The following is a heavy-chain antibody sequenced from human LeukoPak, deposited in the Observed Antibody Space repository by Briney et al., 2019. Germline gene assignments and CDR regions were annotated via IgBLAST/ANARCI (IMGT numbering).Heavy chain of an antibody. Sequence: SLSFSCAASGFTCSSYGVHWVRQAPGKGLEWVAVISYDGSNKYYADSVKGRFTISRDNSKNTLYLQMNSLRAEDTAVYYCAKSSGSYSDYFDYWGQGTLVTVSS. J-gene: IGHJ4*02. D-gene: IGHD1-26*01. CDR2: ISYDGSNK. V-gene: IGHV3-30*18. CDR3: AKSSGSYSDYFDY. CDR1: GFTCSSYG.